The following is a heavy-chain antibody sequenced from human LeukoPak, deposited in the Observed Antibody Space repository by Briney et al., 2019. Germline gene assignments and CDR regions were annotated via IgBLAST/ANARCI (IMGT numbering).Heavy chain of an antibody. V-gene: IGHV3-74*03. D-gene: IGHD1-26*01. Sequence: GGSLRLSCAASGFTFTSYWMHWVRQAPGKGLERVSRINTDGSGTTYADSVKGRFTISRDNAKNTLSLQMNSLRAEDTAVYYCARGGSPPEALGDTFDIWGQGTMVTVSS. J-gene: IGHJ3*02. CDR2: INTDGSGT. CDR1: GFTFTSYW. CDR3: ARGGSPPEALGDTFDI.